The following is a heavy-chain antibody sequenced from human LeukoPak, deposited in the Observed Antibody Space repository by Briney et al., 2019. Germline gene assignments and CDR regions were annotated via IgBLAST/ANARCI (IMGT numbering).Heavy chain of an antibody. D-gene: IGHD1-26*01. Sequence: SETPSLTCTVSGGSISSYYWSWIRQPPGKGLEWIGYIYYSGSTNYNPSLKGRVTISVDTSKNQFSLKLSSVTAADTAVYYCARERSGSYYDYWGQGTLVTVSS. CDR1: GGSISSYY. CDR3: ARERSGSYYDY. CDR2: IYYSGST. V-gene: IGHV4-59*01. J-gene: IGHJ4*02.